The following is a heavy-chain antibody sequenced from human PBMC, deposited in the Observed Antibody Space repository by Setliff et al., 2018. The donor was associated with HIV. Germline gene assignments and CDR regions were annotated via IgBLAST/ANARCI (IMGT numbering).Heavy chain of an antibody. D-gene: IGHD2-8*01. CDR3: AKDAGVTGGLYRYYIDA. Sequence: SETLSLTCTVSGGSISSYYGSWIRQSAGKGLEWIGRIYMSGKTNYSPSLKSRVTMSADTSKNQVSLRLTSVTAVDTAVYYCAKDAGVTGGLYRYYIDAWGNGTTVTVSS. V-gene: IGHV4-4*07. CDR2: IYMSGKT. CDR1: GGSISSYY. J-gene: IGHJ6*03.